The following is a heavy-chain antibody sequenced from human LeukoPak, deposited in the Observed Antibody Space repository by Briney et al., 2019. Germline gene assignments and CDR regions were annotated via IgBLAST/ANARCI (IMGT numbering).Heavy chain of an antibody. J-gene: IGHJ4*02. CDR3: ARDPLSASFTVTTYYFDY. V-gene: IGHV4-38-2*02. CDR2: IYHSGST. CDR1: GYSISSGYY. D-gene: IGHD4-17*01. Sequence: SETLSLTCTVSGYSISSGYYWGWIRQPPGKGLEWIGSIYHSGSTYYNPSLKSRVTISVDTSKNQFSLKLSSVTAADTAVYYCARDPLSASFTVTTYYFDYWGQGTLVIVSS.